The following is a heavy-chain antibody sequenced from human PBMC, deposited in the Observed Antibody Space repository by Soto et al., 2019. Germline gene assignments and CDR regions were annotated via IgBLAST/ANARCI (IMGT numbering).Heavy chain of an antibody. J-gene: IGHJ4*02. CDR1: GYSISSGYY. CDR2: IYHSGST. CDR3: ARRVEILIDY. D-gene: IGHD1-26*01. Sequence: SETLSLTCAVSGYSISSGYYWGWIRQPPGKGLEWIGSIYHSGSTYYNPSLKSRVTISVDTSKNQFSLKLSSVTAADTAVYYCARRVEILIDYWGQGTLVTVSS. V-gene: IGHV4-38-2*01.